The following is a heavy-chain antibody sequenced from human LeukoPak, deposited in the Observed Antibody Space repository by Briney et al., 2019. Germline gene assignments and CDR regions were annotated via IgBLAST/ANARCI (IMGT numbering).Heavy chain of an antibody. CDR2: IKQDGTEK. CDR3: ARDPLWGSSSKAFDI. Sequence: GGSLRLSCAASGFTFSSYRMNWVRQAPGKGLEWVANIKQDGTEKYYVDSVKGRFTISRDNAENSLYLQMNSLRAEDTAVYYCARDPLWGSSSKAFDIWGQGTMVTVSS. D-gene: IGHD6-6*01. J-gene: IGHJ3*02. CDR1: GFTFSSYR. V-gene: IGHV3-7*01.